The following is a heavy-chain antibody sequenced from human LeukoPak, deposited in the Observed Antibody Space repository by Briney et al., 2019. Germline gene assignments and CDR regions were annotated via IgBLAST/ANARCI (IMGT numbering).Heavy chain of an antibody. CDR2: INSDGSST. Sequence: PGGSLRLSCAASGFTFSSFAMDWVRQAPGKGLVWVSRINSDGSSTSYADSVKGRFTISRDNAKNTLYLQMNSLRAEDTAVYYCARGAVEDYYDSSGYLFGYWGQGTLVTVSS. CDR1: GFTFSSFA. V-gene: IGHV3-74*01. J-gene: IGHJ4*02. D-gene: IGHD3-22*01. CDR3: ARGAVEDYYDSSGYLFGY.